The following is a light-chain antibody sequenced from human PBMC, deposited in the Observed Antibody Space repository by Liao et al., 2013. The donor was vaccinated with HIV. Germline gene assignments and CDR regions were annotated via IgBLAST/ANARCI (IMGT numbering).Light chain of an antibody. V-gene: IGLV3-1*01. CDR1: KLGDKY. CDR3: QAWDSSTVV. CDR2: QDT. Sequence: SYGLTQPPSVSVSPGQTASITCSGDKLGDKYVCWYQQKPGQSPVLVIYQDTKRPSGIPERFSGSNSGNTATLIISGTQAMDEADYYCQAWDSSTVVFGGGTKLTVL. J-gene: IGLJ2*01.